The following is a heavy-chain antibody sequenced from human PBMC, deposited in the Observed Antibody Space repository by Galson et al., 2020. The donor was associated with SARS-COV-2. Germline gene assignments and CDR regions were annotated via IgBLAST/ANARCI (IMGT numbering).Heavy chain of an antibody. D-gene: IGHD3-10*01. CDR3: AAGDYYGSGNYHHYYYGMDV. CDR2: IVVGRGNT. CDR1: GFTFTNFA. J-gene: IGHJ6*02. V-gene: IGHV1-58*01. Sequence: SVKVSCKASGFTFTNFAVQWVRQARGQRLEWIGWIVVGRGNTDYAQKFQERVTITRDMSTNTAYMELSSLTSEDTAVYYCAAGDYYGSGNYHHYYYGMDVWGQGTTVTVSS.